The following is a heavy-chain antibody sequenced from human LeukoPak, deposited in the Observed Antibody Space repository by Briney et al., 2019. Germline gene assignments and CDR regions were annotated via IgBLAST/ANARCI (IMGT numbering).Heavy chain of an antibody. D-gene: IGHD3-22*01. CDR1: GYPFIGNY. V-gene: IGHV1-2*02. CDR2: INPNSGGT. Sequence: ASVKVSCKASGYPFIGNYIHWVRQAPGQGLEWMGWINPNSGGTQYSQKFQGRVTLTRDTSITTGYMELSGLTSDDTAVYYCASLSYYDLSGYFYWGQGNLVTVSS. J-gene: IGHJ4*02. CDR3: ASLSYYDLSGYFY.